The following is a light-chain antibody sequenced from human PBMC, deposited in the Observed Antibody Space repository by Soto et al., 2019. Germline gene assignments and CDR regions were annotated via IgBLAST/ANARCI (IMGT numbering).Light chain of an antibody. CDR2: DAS. Sequence: EIVLTQSPATLSLSPGERATLSCRASQSVSSYLAWYQQKPGQAPRLLIYDASNRATGIPARFSGSGSGTDFPLTSSSLETEEFAAYYCHQRCYWSWTFSSASKVEIE. V-gene: IGKV3-11*01. CDR3: HQRCYWSWT. J-gene: IGKJ1*01. CDR1: QSVSSY.